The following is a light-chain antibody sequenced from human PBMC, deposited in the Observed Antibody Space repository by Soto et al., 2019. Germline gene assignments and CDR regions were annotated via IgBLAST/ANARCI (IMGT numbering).Light chain of an antibody. J-gene: IGKJ4*01. CDR1: QTIISW. CDR2: DAS. V-gene: IGKV1-33*01. Sequence: IQMTQSPSTLSGSVGDRVTITCRASQTIISWLAWYQQKPGKAPKLLIYDASNLETWVPSRFSGSGSGTDFTFTISSLQPEDIATYYCQQYDNLVTFGGGTKVDI. CDR3: QQYDNLVT.